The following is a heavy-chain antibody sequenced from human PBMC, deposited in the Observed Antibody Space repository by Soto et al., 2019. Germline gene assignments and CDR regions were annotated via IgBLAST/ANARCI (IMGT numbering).Heavy chain of an antibody. Sequence: QITLKESGPTLVKPTQTLTLTFTFSGFSLSTSGVGVGWIRQPPGKALEWLALIYWDDDKRYSPSLKSRLTITKDTAKNPGVHTTTNMDPVDTATYYCAQGALANWFDPWGQGTLVT. CDR3: AQGALANWFDP. CDR1: GFSLSTSGVG. CDR2: IYWDDDK. J-gene: IGHJ5*02. D-gene: IGHD3-16*01. V-gene: IGHV2-5*02.